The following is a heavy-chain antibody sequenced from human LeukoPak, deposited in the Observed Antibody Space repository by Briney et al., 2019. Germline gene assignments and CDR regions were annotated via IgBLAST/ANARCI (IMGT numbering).Heavy chain of an antibody. J-gene: IGHJ4*02. Sequence: SETLSLTCIVSGGSITTTTYYWGWIRQPPGKGLEWIGSIDYTGRTFHNPSLKSRVSISVDTPKNQFSLRLSSVTAADTAMYYCARPGETDTPMGNFASWGQGTLVTVSS. CDR1: GGSITTTTYY. V-gene: IGHV4-39*01. D-gene: IGHD5-18*01. CDR2: IDYTGRT. CDR3: ARPGETDTPMGNFAS.